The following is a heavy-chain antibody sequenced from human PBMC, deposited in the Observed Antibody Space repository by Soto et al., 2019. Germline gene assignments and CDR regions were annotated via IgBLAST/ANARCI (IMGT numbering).Heavy chain of an antibody. D-gene: IGHD2-2*01. CDR3: ARGGYCSSTSCYSHYEGGVDY. Sequence: PGGSLRLSCAASGFTFSSYAMSWVRQAPGKGLEWVSAISGSGGSTYYADSVKGRFTISRDNSKKTLYFQMNSLRAEDTAVYYCARGGYCSSTSCYSHYEGGVDYWGQGTLVTVSS. J-gene: IGHJ4*02. V-gene: IGHV3-23*01. CDR1: GFTFSSYA. CDR2: ISGSGGST.